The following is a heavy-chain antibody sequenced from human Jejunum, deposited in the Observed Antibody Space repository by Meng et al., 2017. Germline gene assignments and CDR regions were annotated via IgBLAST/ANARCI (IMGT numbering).Heavy chain of an antibody. CDR3: AQRGGDY. CDR1: GFTFSSYA. Sequence: GGSLRLSCAASGFTFSSYAMSWVRQLPGKGLEWVSRISESGSTIYYADSVKGRFTVSRDNSNSTLYLHMNSLRAEDTAVYVCAQRGGDYWGQGTLVTVSS. D-gene: IGHD2-15*01. CDR2: ISESGSTI. J-gene: IGHJ4*02. V-gene: IGHV3-23*01.